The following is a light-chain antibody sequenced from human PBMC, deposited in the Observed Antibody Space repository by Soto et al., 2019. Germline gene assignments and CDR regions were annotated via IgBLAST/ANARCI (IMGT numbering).Light chain of an antibody. CDR1: QSISDY. V-gene: IGKV1-39*01. CDR2: AAS. CDR3: QQSYSTLT. Sequence: DIQMTQSPSSLSASVGDRVTITCRASQSISDYLNWYQQKPGKSPKFLIYAASSLQSGVPSRFSGSGFGTDFTLTSSSLQPEDFATYHCQQSYSTLTFGPGTKVDIK. J-gene: IGKJ3*01.